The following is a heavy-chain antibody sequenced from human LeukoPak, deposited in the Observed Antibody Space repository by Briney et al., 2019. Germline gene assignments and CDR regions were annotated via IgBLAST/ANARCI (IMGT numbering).Heavy chain of an antibody. D-gene: IGHD5-12*01. CDR3: ARDSPYSGYDWDY. CDR1: GFTFTGYY. Sequence: ASVKVSCKASGFTFTGYYIHWLRQAPGQGLEWMGWTDPTNGGTNYAQKFQGRVTMTRDTSITTAYMELTRLTSDDTAVYYCARDSPYSGYDWDYWGQGTLVTVSS. J-gene: IGHJ4*02. CDR2: TDPTNGGT. V-gene: IGHV1-2*02.